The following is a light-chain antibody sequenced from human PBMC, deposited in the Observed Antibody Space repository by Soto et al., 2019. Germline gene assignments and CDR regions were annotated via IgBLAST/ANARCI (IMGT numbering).Light chain of an antibody. CDR3: SSYPTRNTPPYV. V-gene: IGLV2-14*01. Sequence: QSALAQPASVSGSPGQSITISCTGTSSDTAGYNYVSWYQQHPGKAPKLMIYEVSNRPSGVSNRFSGSQSGNTASLTISGLQAEDEANYYCSSYPTRNTPPYVLXTGTKLT. CDR2: EVS. CDR1: SSDTAGYNY. J-gene: IGLJ1*01.